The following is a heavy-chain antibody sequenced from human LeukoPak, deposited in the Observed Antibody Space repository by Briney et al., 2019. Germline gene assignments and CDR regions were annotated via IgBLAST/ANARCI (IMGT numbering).Heavy chain of an antibody. V-gene: IGHV1-69*05. CDR1: GGSFSNYI. Sequence: SVKVSCKTSGGSFSNYIITWVRQAPGQGLEWMGGIVPLFATPHYAQKYQGRLTIITDEPTSTAYMELSSLTSEDTAVYYCASRNDILTGYYLNSWGQGTLVVVSS. J-gene: IGHJ4*02. D-gene: IGHD3-9*01. CDR3: ASRNDILTGYYLNS. CDR2: IVPLFATP.